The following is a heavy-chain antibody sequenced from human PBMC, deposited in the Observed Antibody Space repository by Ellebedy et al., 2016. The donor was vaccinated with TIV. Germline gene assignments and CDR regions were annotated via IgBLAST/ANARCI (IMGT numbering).Heavy chain of an antibody. CDR2: ITYDGGST. V-gene: IGHV3-20*04. J-gene: IGHJ4*02. D-gene: IGHD2-21*01. CDR1: GFTFDDYG. Sequence: PGGSLRLSCAASGFTFDDYGMSWVRQAPGKGLEWVSGITYDGGSTTYADSVKGRFTISRDNAKNSLYLQMNSLGVEDTAFHYCARDPWPVIDYWGQGILVTVSS. CDR3: ARDPWPVIDY.